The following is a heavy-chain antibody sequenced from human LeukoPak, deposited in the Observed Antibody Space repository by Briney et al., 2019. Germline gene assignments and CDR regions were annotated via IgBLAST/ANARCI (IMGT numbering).Heavy chain of an antibody. V-gene: IGHV3-7*03. CDR1: GFSFSGYW. CDR3: ARNPEDIVLMVYAPSWFDP. D-gene: IGHD2-8*01. CDR2: IKQDGSVK. J-gene: IGHJ5*02. Sequence: GGSLRLSCAAPGFSFSGYWMSWVRQTPGKGLEWVANIKQDGSVKNSVDSMKGRFTISRDNTKNSLYLEMNSLKAEDTAVYYCARNPEDIVLMVYAPSWFDPWGQGTLVTVSS.